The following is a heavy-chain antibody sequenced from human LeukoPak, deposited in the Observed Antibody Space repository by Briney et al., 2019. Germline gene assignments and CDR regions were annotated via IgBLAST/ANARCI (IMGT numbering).Heavy chain of an antibody. CDR1: GGSISGSSYY. V-gene: IGHV4-39*07. Sequence: SETLSLTCTVSGGSISGSSYYWGWIRQPPGKGLEWIGSIYYSGSTHYNPSLKSRVTMSIDTSKNKFSLKLSSATAADTAIYYCATTYSRSGDDWFDPWGQGILVTVSS. CDR2: IYYSGST. CDR3: ATTYSRSGDDWFDP. D-gene: IGHD2-21*01. J-gene: IGHJ5*02.